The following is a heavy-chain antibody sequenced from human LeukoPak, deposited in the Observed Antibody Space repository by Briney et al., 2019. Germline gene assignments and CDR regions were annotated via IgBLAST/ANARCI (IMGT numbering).Heavy chain of an antibody. D-gene: IGHD1-26*01. Sequence: GASVKVSCKVSGYTFISYGISWVRQASGQGLEWMGWINGYNGNTNYAQKVQGRLTMTTDTFTNTAYMELRSLRSDDTAVYYCARADSGSYPPYYGMDVWGQGTTVTVSS. CDR1: GYTFISYG. CDR2: INGYNGNT. J-gene: IGHJ6*02. CDR3: ARADSGSYPPYYGMDV. V-gene: IGHV1-18*01.